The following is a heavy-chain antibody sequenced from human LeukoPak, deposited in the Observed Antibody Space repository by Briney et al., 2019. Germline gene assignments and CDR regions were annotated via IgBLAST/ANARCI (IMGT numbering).Heavy chain of an antibody. V-gene: IGHV3-48*01. J-gene: IGHJ3*02. CDR3: ARDTSSRNDAFDI. Sequence: PGGSLRLSCAASGFTFSSYSMNWVRQPPGKGLEWVSYISSSSSTIYYADSVKGRFTISRDNAKNSLYLQMNSLRAEDTAVYYCARDTSSRNDAFDIRGQGTMVTVSS. D-gene: IGHD2-2*01. CDR2: ISSSSSTI. CDR1: GFTFSSYS.